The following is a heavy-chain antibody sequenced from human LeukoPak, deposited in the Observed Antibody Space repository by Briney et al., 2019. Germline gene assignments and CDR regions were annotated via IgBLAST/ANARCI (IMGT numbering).Heavy chain of an antibody. CDR2: IKQDGSEK. Sequence: PWGSLRLSCAASGFTFSSYWMSWVRQAPGKRLEWVANIKQDGSEKYYVDSVKGRFTISRDNAKNSLFLQMNSLRAEDTAVYYCARDVVAGTSDYWGQGTLVTVSS. V-gene: IGHV3-7*01. J-gene: IGHJ4*02. D-gene: IGHD6-19*01. CDR1: GFTFSSYW. CDR3: ARDVVAGTSDY.